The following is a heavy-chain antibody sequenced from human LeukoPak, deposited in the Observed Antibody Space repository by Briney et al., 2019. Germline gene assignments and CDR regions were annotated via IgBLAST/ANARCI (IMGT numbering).Heavy chain of an antibody. V-gene: IGHV4-30-4*01. CDR2: ISYSGTT. Sequence: SQTLSLTCTVSGGSISNSNYFWNWIRQPPGKGLEWIGYISYSGTTYYNPSLKSRITMSVDTSKSQFYLTLTSVTAADTAVYFCARASFASGSYYFDLWGPGTLITVSS. CDR3: ARASFASGSYYFDL. D-gene: IGHD3-10*01. CDR1: GGSISNSNYF. J-gene: IGHJ4*02.